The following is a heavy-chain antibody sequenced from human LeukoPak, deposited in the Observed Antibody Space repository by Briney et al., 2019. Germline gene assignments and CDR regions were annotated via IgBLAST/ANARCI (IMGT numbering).Heavy chain of an antibody. CDR2: INPNSGGT. Sequence: ASVKVSCTASGYTFTAYYMQWVRQAPGHGLEWMGWINPNSGGTNYAQKFQGRVTMTRDTSISTAYMELSRLRSDDTAVYYCARANGIAAAATRRGNWFDPWGQGTLVTVSS. D-gene: IGHD6-13*01. J-gene: IGHJ5*02. CDR1: GYTFTAYY. V-gene: IGHV1-2*02. CDR3: ARANGIAAAATRRGNWFDP.